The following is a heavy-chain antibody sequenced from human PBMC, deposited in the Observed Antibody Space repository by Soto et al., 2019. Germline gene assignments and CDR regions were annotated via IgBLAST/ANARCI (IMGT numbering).Heavy chain of an antibody. Sequence: GGSLRLSCAASGFTFSSYAMSWFRQAPGKGLEWVSAISGSGGSTYYADSVKGRFTISRDNSKNTLYLQMDSLRADDTAVYYCTTVVGARPLYYYYGMDVWGQGITVTVSS. CDR1: GFTFSSYA. CDR3: TTVVGARPLYYYYGMDV. V-gene: IGHV3-23*01. J-gene: IGHJ6*02. CDR2: ISGSGGST. D-gene: IGHD1-26*01.